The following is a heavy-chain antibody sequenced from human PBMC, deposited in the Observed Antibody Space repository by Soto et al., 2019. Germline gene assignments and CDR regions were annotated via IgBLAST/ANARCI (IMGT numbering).Heavy chain of an antibody. V-gene: IGHV2-5*02. D-gene: IGHD3-16*02. J-gene: IGHJ3*02. Sequence: QITLKESGPTLVKPTQTLTLTCTFSGFSLTTSRVGVAWIRQPPGKALEWLAIIYWDDDKRYNPSLRSRLAITKDTSKNQVVLTKPSLDPVDTATYYCAHIMIPYGVVIALDAFAIWGQGTVVTVSS. CDR3: AHIMIPYGVVIALDAFAI. CDR1: GFSLTTSRVG. CDR2: IYWDDDK.